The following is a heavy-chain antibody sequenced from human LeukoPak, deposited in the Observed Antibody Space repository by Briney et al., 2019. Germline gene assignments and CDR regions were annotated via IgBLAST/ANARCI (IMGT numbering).Heavy chain of an antibody. CDR3: ARYSLVYYYYMDV. CDR2: IYTSGST. CDR1: GGSISNYY. Sequence: SETLSLTCTGSGGSISNYYWSWIRQPAGKGLEWIGRIYTSGSTNYNPSLKSRVTMSVDTSKNQFSLKLSSVTAADTAVYYCARYSLVYYYYMDVWGKGTTVTVSS. V-gene: IGHV4-4*07. D-gene: IGHD5-18*01. J-gene: IGHJ6*03.